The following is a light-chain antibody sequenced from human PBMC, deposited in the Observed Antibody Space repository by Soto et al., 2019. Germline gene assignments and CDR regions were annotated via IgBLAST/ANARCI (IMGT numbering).Light chain of an antibody. CDR2: DVS. CDR1: QSVSSY. Sequence: EIVLTQSPATLSLSPWERATLSCRASQSVSSYLSWYQQKPGQAPRLLIFDVSKRATGIPARFSGSGSGTDFTLTISSLEPEDFAVYYCQKRVNGPTFGGGTKVEIK. J-gene: IGKJ4*01. V-gene: IGKV3-11*01. CDR3: QKRVNGPT.